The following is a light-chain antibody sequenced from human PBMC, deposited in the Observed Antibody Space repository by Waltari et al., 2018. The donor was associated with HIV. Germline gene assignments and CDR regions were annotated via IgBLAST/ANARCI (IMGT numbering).Light chain of an antibody. CDR1: SSNIGTNP. J-gene: IGLJ2*01. CDR2: PTT. Sequence: QSVLTQPPSASGTPGQRVTISCSGGSSNIGTNPVFWYQHLPGTAPKVLIYPTTQRPSGVPGRFSGCKSGTSAYLAISGLQSEDEADYYCAAWDDSLNGHLVFGGGTKLTVL. V-gene: IGLV1-44*01. CDR3: AAWDDSLNGHLV.